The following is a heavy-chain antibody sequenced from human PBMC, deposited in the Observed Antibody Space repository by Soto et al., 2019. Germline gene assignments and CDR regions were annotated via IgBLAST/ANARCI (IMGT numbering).Heavy chain of an antibody. CDR2: IYYSGST. J-gene: IGHJ4*01. CDR1: RGRNSRGGYS. Sequence: SQTLSLTGTFSRGRNSRGGYSWSWIRQHPGKGLEWIGYIYYSGSTYYNPSLKSRVTISVDTSNNQFSLKLSSVTAADTAVYYCRATTVTTGVDYWGHGTLVTVS. V-gene: IGHV4-31*03. CDR3: RATTVTTGVDY. D-gene: IGHD4-17*01.